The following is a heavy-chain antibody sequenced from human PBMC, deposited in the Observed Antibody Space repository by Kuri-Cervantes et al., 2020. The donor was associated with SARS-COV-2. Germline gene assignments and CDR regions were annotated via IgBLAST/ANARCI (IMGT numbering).Heavy chain of an antibody. V-gene: IGHV1-18*04. CDR1: GYTFTSYG. Sequence: ASVKVSCKASGYTFTSYGISWVRQAPGQGLEWMGWISAYNGNTNYAQKLQGRVTMTTDTSTSTAYMELRSLRSEDTAVYYCARTLLVATGWYFDLWGRGTLVTVSS. CDR2: ISAYNGNT. D-gene: IGHD2-15*01. J-gene: IGHJ2*01. CDR3: ARTLLVATGWYFDL.